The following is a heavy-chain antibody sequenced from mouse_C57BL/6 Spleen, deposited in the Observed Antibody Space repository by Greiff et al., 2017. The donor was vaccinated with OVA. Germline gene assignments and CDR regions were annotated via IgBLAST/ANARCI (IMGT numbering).Heavy chain of an antibody. D-gene: IGHD2-4*01. J-gene: IGHJ4*01. Sequence: EVLLVESGEGLVKPGGSLKLSCAASGFTFSSYAMSWVRQTPEKRLEWVAYISSGGDYIYYADTVKGRVTISRDNASNTLYLQMSSLKSEDTAMYYCTDDYEDYAMDYWGQGTSVTVSA. V-gene: IGHV5-9-1*02. CDR3: TDDYEDYAMDY. CDR1: GFTFSSYA. CDR2: ISSGGDYI.